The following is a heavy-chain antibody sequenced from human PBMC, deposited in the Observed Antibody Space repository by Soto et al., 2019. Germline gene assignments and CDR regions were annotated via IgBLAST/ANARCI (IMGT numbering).Heavy chain of an antibody. CDR3: AKDGIRKDDY. V-gene: IGHV3-23*01. CDR1: GFSITDYA. J-gene: IGHJ4*02. CDR2: ISDSGTKT. Sequence: GGSLRLSCSASGFSITDYAMSWVRQAPGKGLEWVSSISDSGTKTFYGDSVKGRFAISRDTSKNTVYMQMNNLRAEDTALYYCAKDGIRKDDYWGQGTVVTVS.